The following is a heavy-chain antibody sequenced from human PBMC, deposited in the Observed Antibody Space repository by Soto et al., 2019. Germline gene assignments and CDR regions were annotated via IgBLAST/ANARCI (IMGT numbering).Heavy chain of an antibody. J-gene: IGHJ1*01. V-gene: IGHV4-30-4*01. CDR3: ARRPQDCSGGRCYLYFHH. D-gene: IGHD2-15*01. CDR2: IYYSGST. CDR1: GGSISSGDYY. Sequence: SSETLSLTCTVSGGSISSGDYYWSWIRQPPGKGLEWIGYIYYSGSTYYNPSLKSRVTISVDTSKNQFSLKLSSVTAADTAVYYCARRPQDCSGGRCYLYFHHWGQGTLVTV.